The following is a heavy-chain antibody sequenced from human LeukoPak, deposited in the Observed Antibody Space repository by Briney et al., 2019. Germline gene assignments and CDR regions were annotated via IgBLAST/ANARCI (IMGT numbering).Heavy chain of an antibody. J-gene: IGHJ4*01. CDR3: AKDRGYGSGSYGHFDY. Sequence: GGSLRLSCAASGFTFDDYAMHWVRQAPGKGLEWVSDISWNSGNVGYADSVKGRFTISRDNAKNPLYLQMNSLRTEDTALYYCAKDRGYGSGSYGHFDYWGQGALVTVSS. D-gene: IGHD3-10*01. CDR1: GFTFDDYA. V-gene: IGHV3-9*01. CDR2: ISWNSGNV.